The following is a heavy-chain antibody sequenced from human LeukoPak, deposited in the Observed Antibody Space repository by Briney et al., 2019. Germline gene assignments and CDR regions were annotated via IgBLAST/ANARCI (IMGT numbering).Heavy chain of an antibody. V-gene: IGHV4-39*07. CDR2: IYYSGIT. Sequence: SETLSLTCTVSGGSISSDNYYWGWIRQSPGKGLEWIGDIYYSGITYYNPSLKSRVALSVDTSKSRFSLKLSSMTAADTAVYFCAREELGMANVDYWGQGILVTVSS. J-gene: IGHJ4*02. D-gene: IGHD5-24*01. CDR1: GGSISSDNYY. CDR3: AREELGMANVDY.